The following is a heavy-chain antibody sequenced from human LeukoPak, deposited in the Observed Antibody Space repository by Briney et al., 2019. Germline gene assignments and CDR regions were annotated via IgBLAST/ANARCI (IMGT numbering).Heavy chain of an antibody. Sequence: GRSLRLSCAASGFTFSSYAMHWVRQAPGKGLEWVAVISYDGSNKYYADSVKGRFTISRDNSKNTLYLQMNSLRAEDTAVYYCAKTYDSDYYYYGMDVWGQGTTVTVSS. D-gene: IGHD5-12*01. CDR1: GFTFSSYA. CDR3: AKTYDSDYYYYGMDV. CDR2: ISYDGSNK. V-gene: IGHV3-30-3*02. J-gene: IGHJ6*02.